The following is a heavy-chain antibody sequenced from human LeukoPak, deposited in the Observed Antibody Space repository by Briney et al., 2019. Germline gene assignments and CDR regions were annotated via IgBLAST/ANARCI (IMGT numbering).Heavy chain of an antibody. CDR1: GFTFSSYW. D-gene: IGHD3-3*01. CDR2: IKQDGSEK. J-gene: IGHJ6*03. CDR3: ARGESVDYDFWSGYYWGLIYCYYYYMDV. V-gene: IGHV3-7*01. Sequence: GGSLRLSCAASGFTFSSYWMSWVRQAPGKGLEWVANIKQDGSEKYYVDSVKSRFTISRGNAKNSLYLQMNSMRAEDTSVYYCARGESVDYDFWSGYYWGLIYCYYYYMDVWGKGTTVTVSS.